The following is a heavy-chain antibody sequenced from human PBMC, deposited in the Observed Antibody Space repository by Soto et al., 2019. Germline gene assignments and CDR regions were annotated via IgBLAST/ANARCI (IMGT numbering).Heavy chain of an antibody. CDR2: IYYSGST. Sequence: SETLSLTCTVSGGSISSSSYYWGWIRQPPGKGLEWIGIIYYSGSTYYNPSLKSRVTISVDTSKNQFSLKLSSVTAADTAVYYCTRSDNGGIDYDFYPWGQGTLVTVSS. J-gene: IGHJ5*02. D-gene: IGHD3-3*01. CDR1: GGSISSSSYY. V-gene: IGHV4-39*01. CDR3: TRSDNGGIDYDFYP.